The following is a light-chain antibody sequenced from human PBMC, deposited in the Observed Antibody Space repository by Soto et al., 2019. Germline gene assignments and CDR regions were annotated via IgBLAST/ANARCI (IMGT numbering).Light chain of an antibody. J-gene: IGLJ1*01. Sequence: QSALTQPASVSGSPGQSITISCNGTSSDVGGYNFVTWYQQHPGEAPKLMIHDVSSRASGVPNRFSGSKSGTTASLTISGLQAEDEADYYCCSYASSTSYVFGTGTKLTVL. CDR3: CSYASSTSYV. V-gene: IGLV2-14*03. CDR1: SSDVGGYNF. CDR2: DVS.